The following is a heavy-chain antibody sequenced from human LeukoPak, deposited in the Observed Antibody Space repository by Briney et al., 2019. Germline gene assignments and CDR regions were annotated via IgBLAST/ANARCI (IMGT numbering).Heavy chain of an antibody. J-gene: IGHJ6*02. CDR1: GYTFTTYV. CDR2: INTNTGNP. CDR3: TRFDSTVLAMDV. V-gene: IGHV7-4-1*02. D-gene: IGHD3-10*01. Sequence: ASVKVSCKASGYTFTTYVMNWVRQAPGQGLEYMGWINTNTGNPRYAQGFTGRFVSSLDTSVSTAYLQISGLKTEDTAVYYCTRFDSTVLAMDVWGQGTTVTVSS.